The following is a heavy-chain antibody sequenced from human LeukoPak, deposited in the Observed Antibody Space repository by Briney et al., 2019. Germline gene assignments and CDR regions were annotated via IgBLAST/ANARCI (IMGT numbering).Heavy chain of an antibody. V-gene: IGHV3-7*03. Sequence: GGSLRLSCAASGFTFSLYWMNWVRQAPGKGLEWVANIKQDGSEKNYVDSVEGRFTISRDNAKNSLYLQMNNLRVEDTAMYYCAGGTGFIIKDWGQGTLVTVSS. CDR1: GFTFSLYW. D-gene: IGHD3-9*01. J-gene: IGHJ4*02. CDR3: AGGTGFIIKD. CDR2: IKQDGSEK.